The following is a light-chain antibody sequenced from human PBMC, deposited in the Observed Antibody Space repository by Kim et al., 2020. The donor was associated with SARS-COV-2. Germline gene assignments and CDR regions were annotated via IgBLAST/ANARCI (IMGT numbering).Light chain of an antibody. V-gene: IGKV1-5*03. CDR1: QSISDW. J-gene: IGKJ2*01. CDR2: KAS. Sequence: SASVGDSFTITCRASQSISDWLAWYQQKPGKAPNLLIYKASTLESGVPSRFSGIGSGTEFSLTISSLQPDDFATYYCQHYNSYPYTFGQGTKLEI. CDR3: QHYNSYPYT.